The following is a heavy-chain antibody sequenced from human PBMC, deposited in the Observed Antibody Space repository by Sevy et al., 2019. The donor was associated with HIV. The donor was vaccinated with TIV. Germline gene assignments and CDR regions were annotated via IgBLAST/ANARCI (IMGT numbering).Heavy chain of an antibody. J-gene: IGHJ6*02. CDR2: ISYDGSNK. CDR3: AKTGYDFWSGYSYYGMDV. D-gene: IGHD3-3*01. V-gene: IGHV3-30*18. CDR1: GFTFSSYG. Sequence: GGSLRLSCAASGFTFSSYGMHWVRQAPGKGLEWVAVISYDGSNKYYADSVKGRFTISRDNSKNTLYPQMNSLRAEDTAVYYCAKTGYDFWSGYSYYGMDVWGQGTTVTVSS.